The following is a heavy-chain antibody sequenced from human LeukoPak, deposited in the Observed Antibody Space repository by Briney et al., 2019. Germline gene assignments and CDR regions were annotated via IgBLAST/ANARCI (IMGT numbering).Heavy chain of an antibody. Sequence: PGGSLRLSCAASGFTVSSNYMSWVRQAPGKGLEWVSVIYSGGSTYYTDSVKGRFTISRDNSKNTLYLQMNSLIAEDTAVYYCALGYCSSTSCYAGDYWGQGTLVTVSS. V-gene: IGHV3-53*01. CDR2: IYSGGST. CDR1: GFTVSSNY. CDR3: ALGYCSSTSCYAGDY. D-gene: IGHD2-2*01. J-gene: IGHJ4*02.